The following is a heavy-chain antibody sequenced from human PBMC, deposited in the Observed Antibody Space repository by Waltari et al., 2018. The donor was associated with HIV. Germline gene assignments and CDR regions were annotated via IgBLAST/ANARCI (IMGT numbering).Heavy chain of an antibody. J-gene: IGHJ4*02. CDR2: ISVYLGST. Sequence: QVHLEQSGAEVKKPGASVKVSCKTSGYSFGNYGISWVRQATGQGLEGMGWISVYLGSTNYEQKFQGRVTRATDTSTSTGDMERRGLTSDDTAVYYCARQPHCGGDCYSGFDYWGQGTLVTVS. CDR3: ARQPHCGGDCYSGFDY. CDR1: GYSFGNYG. V-gene: IGHV1-18*04. D-gene: IGHD2-21*02.